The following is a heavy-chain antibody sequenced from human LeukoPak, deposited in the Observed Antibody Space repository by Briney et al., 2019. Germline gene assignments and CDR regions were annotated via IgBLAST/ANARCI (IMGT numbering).Heavy chain of an antibody. D-gene: IGHD3-22*01. CDR3: ARDLRYFYDSSGYPGAFDI. J-gene: IGHJ3*02. Sequence: SETPSLTCSVPGGSICSYYWSCIRPPPGKGLGRIGHIYYSGSTNYNPSLKSRVTISVDTSKNQFSLKLSSVTAADTAVYYCARDLRYFYDSSGYPGAFDIWGQGTMVTVSS. CDR1: GGSICSYY. CDR2: IYYSGST. V-gene: IGHV4-59*01.